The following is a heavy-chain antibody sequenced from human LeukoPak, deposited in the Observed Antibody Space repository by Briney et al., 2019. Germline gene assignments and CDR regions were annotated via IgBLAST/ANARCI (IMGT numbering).Heavy chain of an antibody. J-gene: IGHJ6*03. D-gene: IGHD2-15*01. V-gene: IGHV1-69*06. Sequence: GASVKVSCKASGGTFSTYVISWVRQAPGQGLEWMGGIIPVFGTANYAEKFRDRVTITADKSTSTAYMELSSLRSEDTAMYYCAINQAGYCGGGSCYRHEFYYMDVWGKGTSVTVSS. CDR1: GGTFSTYV. CDR2: IIPVFGTA. CDR3: AINQAGYCGGGSCYRHEFYYMDV.